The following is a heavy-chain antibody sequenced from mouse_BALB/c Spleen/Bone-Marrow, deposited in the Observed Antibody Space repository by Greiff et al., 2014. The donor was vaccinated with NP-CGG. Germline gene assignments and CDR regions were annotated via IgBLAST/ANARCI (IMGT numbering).Heavy chain of an antibody. Sequence: VQLVESGAELVRPGSSVKISCKASGYAFSSYWMNWVKQRPGQGLEWIGQIYPGDGDTNYNGKFKGKATLTADKSSSTAYMQLSSLTSEDSAVYFCAIVRNWADYWGQGTTLTVSS. V-gene: IGHV1-80*01. D-gene: IGHD4-1*01. CDR1: GYAFSSYW. J-gene: IGHJ2*01. CDR3: AIVRNWADY. CDR2: IYPGDGDT.